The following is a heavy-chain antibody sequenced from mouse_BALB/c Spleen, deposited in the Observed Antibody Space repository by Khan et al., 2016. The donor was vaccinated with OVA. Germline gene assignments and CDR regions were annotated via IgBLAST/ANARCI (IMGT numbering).Heavy chain of an antibody. Sequence: EVELVESGGGLVQPGGSRKLSCTASGFTFSSFGMHWVRQAPEKGLEWVAYIGSDSSTLYYADTVKGRFTFSRENPKNTLLLQLTSLRSEDTAMYYCASSRYCSWFAFWGEETLVTVSA. CDR2: IGSDSSTL. CDR3: ASSRYCSWFAF. V-gene: IGHV5-17*02. J-gene: IGHJ3*01. CDR1: GFTFSSFG. D-gene: IGHD2-12*01.